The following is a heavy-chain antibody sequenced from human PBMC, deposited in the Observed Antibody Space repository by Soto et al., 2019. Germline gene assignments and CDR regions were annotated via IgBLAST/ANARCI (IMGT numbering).Heavy chain of an antibody. V-gene: IGHV3-33*01. Sequence: GGSLRLSCAASGFTFSSYGMHWVRQAPGKGLEWVAVIWYDGSNKYYADSVKGRFTISRDNSKNTLYLQMNSLRAEDTAVYYCARGLVTTSYYYYYGMDVWGQGTTVTVSS. D-gene: IGHD4-4*01. J-gene: IGHJ6*02. CDR2: IWYDGSNK. CDR1: GFTFSSYG. CDR3: ARGLVTTSYYYYYGMDV.